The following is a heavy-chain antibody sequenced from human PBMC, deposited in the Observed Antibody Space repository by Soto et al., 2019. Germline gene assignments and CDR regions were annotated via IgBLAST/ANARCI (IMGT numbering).Heavy chain of an antibody. CDR2: MNPNSGNT. CDR3: AAGTSSYNWFDP. J-gene: IGHJ5*02. Sequence: QVQLVQSGAEVKKPGASVKVSCKASGYTFTSYDINWVRQATGQGLEWMGWMNPNSGNTGYAQKFQGRVTMTRNTSISTAYMELSSLRSEATAVYYCAAGTSSYNWFDPWGQGTLVTVSS. D-gene: IGHD6-13*01. CDR1: GYTFTSYD. V-gene: IGHV1-8*01.